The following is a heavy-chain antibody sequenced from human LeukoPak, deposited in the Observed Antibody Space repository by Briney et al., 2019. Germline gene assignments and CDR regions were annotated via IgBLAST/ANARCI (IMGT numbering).Heavy chain of an antibody. CDR1: GYTFTTYD. J-gene: IGHJ4*02. D-gene: IGHD6-19*01. V-gene: IGHV1-8*03. CDR2: MHPKSGNT. CDR3: ARVAGSIDY. Sequence: GASVKVSCKASGYTFTTYDINWVRQATGQGLEWMGWMHPKSGNTGYAQNFQGRVTITRDTSISTAYMELSGLRSEDTAVYYCARVAGSIDYWGQGTLVTVSS.